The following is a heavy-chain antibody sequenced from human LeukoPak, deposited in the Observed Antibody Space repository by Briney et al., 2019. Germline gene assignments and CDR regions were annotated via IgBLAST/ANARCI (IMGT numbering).Heavy chain of an antibody. Sequence: GGSLRLSCAASGFTFSSYNMNWVRQAPGKGLEWVSSISSSSSYIYYADSVKGRFTISRDNVKNSLYLQMNSLRAEDTAVYYCARAQFIAAAGDWGQGTLVTVSS. CDR2: ISSSSSYI. V-gene: IGHV3-21*01. CDR3: ARAQFIAAAGD. J-gene: IGHJ4*02. D-gene: IGHD6-13*01. CDR1: GFTFSSYN.